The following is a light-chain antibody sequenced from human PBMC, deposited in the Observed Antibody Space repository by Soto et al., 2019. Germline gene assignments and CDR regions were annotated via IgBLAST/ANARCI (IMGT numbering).Light chain of an antibody. J-gene: IGKJ1*01. V-gene: IGKV3D-20*01. CDR3: QQYGSFSWT. Sequence: EIVLTQSPGTLSLSPGERATLSCGASQSVSSSYLARYQQKPGLAPRLLIYDASSRATGIPDRFSGSGSGTDFTLTISRLEPEDFAVYYCQQYGSFSWTFGQGTKVDI. CDR1: QSVSSSY. CDR2: DAS.